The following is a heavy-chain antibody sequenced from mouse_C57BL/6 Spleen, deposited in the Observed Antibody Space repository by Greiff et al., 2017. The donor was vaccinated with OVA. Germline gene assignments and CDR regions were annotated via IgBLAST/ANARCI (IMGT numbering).Heavy chain of an antibody. CDR1: GYTFTSYW. CDR3: AYYDEDYYAMDY. D-gene: IGHD2-4*01. V-gene: IGHV1-55*01. Sequence: VQLQQPGAELVKPGASVKMSCTASGYTFTSYWISWVKQRPGQGLEWIGYIYPGSGSTNYNDTFKSKATLTVDTSSSTAYMQLSSLTSEDSAVYYCAYYDEDYYAMDYWGQGTSVTVSS. J-gene: IGHJ4*01. CDR2: IYPGSGST.